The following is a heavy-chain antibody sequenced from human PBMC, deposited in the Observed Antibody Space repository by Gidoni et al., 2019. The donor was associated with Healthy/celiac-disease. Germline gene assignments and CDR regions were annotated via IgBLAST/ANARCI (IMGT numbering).Heavy chain of an antibody. V-gene: IGHV4-59*01. CDR3: ARSGSGYYYYYYYMDV. D-gene: IGHD2-15*01. Sequence: PGSGPELGKPSETLSHPRPPCGGPQRSYYWTWIRQPPGKGLEWIGYIYYSGSTNYNPSLKSRVTISVDTSKNQFSLKLSSVTAADTAVYYCARSGSGYYYYYYYMDVWGKGTTVTVSS. CDR1: GGPQRSYY. J-gene: IGHJ6*03. CDR2: IYYSGST.